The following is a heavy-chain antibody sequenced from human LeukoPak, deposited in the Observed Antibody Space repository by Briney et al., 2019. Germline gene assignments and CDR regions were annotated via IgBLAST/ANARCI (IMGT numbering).Heavy chain of an antibody. CDR3: ARDRYNNYYYMDV. D-gene: IGHD1-14*01. V-gene: IGHV4-4*07. CDR1: GGSISSYY. Sequence: SETLSLTCTVSGGSISSYYWSWIRQPAGKGLEWIWRIYTSGGTNYNPSLKSRVTMSVDTSKNQISQKLSSVTAADTAVYYCARDRYNNYYYMDVWGKGTTVTVSS. J-gene: IGHJ6*03. CDR2: IYTSGGT.